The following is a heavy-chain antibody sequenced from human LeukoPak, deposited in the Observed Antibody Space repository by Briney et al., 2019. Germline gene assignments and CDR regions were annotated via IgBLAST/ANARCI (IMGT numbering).Heavy chain of an antibody. CDR1: GFTFSSYS. V-gene: IGHV3-21*01. CDR2: ISSSSSHI. CDR3: ARGPYPDY. J-gene: IGHJ4*02. Sequence: GGSLRLSCAASGFTFSSYSMNWVRQAPGKGLEWVSSISSSSSHIYYADSVKGRFTISRDNAKNSLYLQMNSLRAEDTAVYYCARGPYPDYWGQGTLVTVSS.